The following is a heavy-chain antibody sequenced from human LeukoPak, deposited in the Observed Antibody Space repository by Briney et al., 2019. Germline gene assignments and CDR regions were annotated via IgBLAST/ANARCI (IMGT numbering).Heavy chain of an antibody. D-gene: IGHD2-21*02. J-gene: IGHJ4*02. CDR3: AKHIVVVTAILDF. Sequence: GGSLRLSCTASGFTFSDYYMGWLRQAPGKGLEWIAFISDTGRTISYADSVKGRFTISRDNSKNTLFLQMNTLRAEDTAVYYCAKHIVVVTAILDFWGQGTLVTVSS. CDR2: ISDTGRTI. CDR1: GFTFSDYY. V-gene: IGHV3-11*01.